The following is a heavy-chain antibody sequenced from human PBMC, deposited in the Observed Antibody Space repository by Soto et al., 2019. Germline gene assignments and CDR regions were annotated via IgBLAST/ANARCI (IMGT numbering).Heavy chain of an antibody. CDR1: GGSISSSRSY. D-gene: IGHD6-13*01. CDR3: ARQAAAPGIDLWFDP. V-gene: IGHV4-39*01. CDR2: IFYAGNT. Sequence: QLQLQESGPGLVKPSETLSLTCNVSGGSISSSRSYWAWFRQPPGKELEWIANIFYAGNTYYNPSLKRRVTVSVDTSNNQCSLKLDSVTAADTAVYYCARQAAAPGIDLWFDPWGQGTLVTVSS. J-gene: IGHJ5*02.